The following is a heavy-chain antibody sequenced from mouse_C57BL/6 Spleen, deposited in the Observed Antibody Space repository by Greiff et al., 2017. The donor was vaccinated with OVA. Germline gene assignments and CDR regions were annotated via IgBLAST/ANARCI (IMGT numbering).Heavy chain of an antibody. CDR1: GFSLTSYG. CDR3: ARRKSGDGYYVYYAMDY. J-gene: IGHJ4*01. D-gene: IGHD2-3*01. V-gene: IGHV2-6*01. CDR2: IWGVGST. Sequence: QVQLKESGPGLVAPSQSLSITCTVSGFSLTSYGVDWVRQSPGKGLEWLGVIWGVGSTNYNSALKSRLSISKDNSKSQVFLKMNSLQTDDTAMYSCARRKSGDGYYVYYAMDYWGQGTSVTVSS.